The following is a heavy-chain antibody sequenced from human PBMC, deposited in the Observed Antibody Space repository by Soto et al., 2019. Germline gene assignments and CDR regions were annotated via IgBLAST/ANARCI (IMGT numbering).Heavy chain of an antibody. CDR2: IKQDGSEK. CDR3: ARVPKRGGNYVSLPPYYYYYMDV. J-gene: IGHJ6*03. Sequence: GGSLRLSCAASGFTFSSYWMSWVRQAPGKGLEWGANIKQDGSEKYYVDSVKGRFTISRDNAKNSLYLQMNSLRAEDTAVYYCARVPKRGGNYVSLPPYYYYYMDVWGKGTTVTVSS. V-gene: IGHV3-7*01. D-gene: IGHD1-7*01. CDR1: GFTFSSYW.